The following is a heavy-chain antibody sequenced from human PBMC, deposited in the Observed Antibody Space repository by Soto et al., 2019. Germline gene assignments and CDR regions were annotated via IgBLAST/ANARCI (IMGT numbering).Heavy chain of an antibody. D-gene: IGHD7-27*01. CDR1: GFTFRTYG. Sequence: QVQLVESGGDVVQPGTSLTLSCAASGFTFRTYGMNWLRQAPGKGLEWVAVLWHDGSNKYYGDSVKGRFTISRDNSKNTLFMQMEGVRAEDTAVYYGAKDGPNWGWEFGYWGQGTLVTGSS. V-gene: IGHV3-33*06. CDR2: LWHDGSNK. CDR3: AKDGPNWGWEFGY. J-gene: IGHJ4*02.